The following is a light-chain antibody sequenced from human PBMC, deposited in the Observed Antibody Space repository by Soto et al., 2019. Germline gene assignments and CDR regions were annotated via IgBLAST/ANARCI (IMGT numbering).Light chain of an antibody. CDR3: MLLYTGARV. CDR1: TGSVTSGHY. V-gene: IGLV7-46*01. CDR2: DTS. Sequence: QAVVTQEPSLTVSQGGTVTLTCGSSTGSVTSGHYPYWFQQKPGQVPRRLIYDTSNKHSWTPARFSGSLLGGKAALTLSGAQPEDEADYYCMLLYTGARVFGGGTKLTVL. J-gene: IGLJ3*02.